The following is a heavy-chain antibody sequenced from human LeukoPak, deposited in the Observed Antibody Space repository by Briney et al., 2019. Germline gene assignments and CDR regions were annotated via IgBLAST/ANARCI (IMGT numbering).Heavy chain of an antibody. V-gene: IGHV5-51*01. CDR1: GYSFTSYW. J-gene: IGHJ4*02. D-gene: IGHD2-15*01. CDR3: ASSGLGYCSGGSCFTAEY. CDR2: IYPGDSDT. Sequence: GESLKISCKGSGYSFTSYWIGWVRQMPGKGLEWLGNIYPGDSDTRYSPSFQGQVTLSADKSISTAYLQWSSLKASDTAMYYCASSGLGYCSGGSCFTAEYWGQGTLVTVSS.